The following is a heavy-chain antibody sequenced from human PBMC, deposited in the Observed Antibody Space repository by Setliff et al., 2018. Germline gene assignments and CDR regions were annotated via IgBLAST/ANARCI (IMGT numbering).Heavy chain of an antibody. V-gene: IGHV4-4*08. CDR3: ARFGGSAGVARFSPPL. CDR2: IYTSVTT. CDR1: GGSISSYY. Sequence: KPSETLSLTCSVSGGSISSYYWSWIRQPPGKGREWIGYIYTSVTTKYNPSLKSRVTISVDMSKNQFSLNLRLVTAADTAVYYCARFGGSAGVARFSPPLWGPGSLVTVSS. D-gene: IGHD3-10*01. J-gene: IGHJ4*02.